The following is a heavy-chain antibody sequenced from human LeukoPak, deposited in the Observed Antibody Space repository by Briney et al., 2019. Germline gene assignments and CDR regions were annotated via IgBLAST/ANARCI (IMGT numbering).Heavy chain of an antibody. CDR2: ISSDSDFI. CDR1: GFIFTDYY. D-gene: IGHD1-26*01. V-gene: IGHV3-11*05. CDR3: ARETRSGSKTFEF. Sequence: GGSLRLSCAASGFIFTDYYMTWIRQAPGKGLEWLSYISSDSDFIKYADSVQGRFIISRDNARNSPYLHMNSLRADDTATYYCARETRSGSKTFEFWGQGTLVTVSS. J-gene: IGHJ4*02.